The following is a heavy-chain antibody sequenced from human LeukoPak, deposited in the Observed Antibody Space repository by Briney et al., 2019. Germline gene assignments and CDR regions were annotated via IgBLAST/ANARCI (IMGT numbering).Heavy chain of an antibody. D-gene: IGHD3-22*01. Sequence: GGTLRLSCAASGFTFSSYGMSWVHQAPGKGLEWVSAISGSGGSTYYADSVKGRFTISRDNSKNTLYLQMNSLRAEDTAVYYCAKDPHYDSSGSYWGQGTLVTVSS. V-gene: IGHV3-23*01. J-gene: IGHJ4*02. CDR1: GFTFSSYG. CDR2: ISGSGGST. CDR3: AKDPHYDSSGSY.